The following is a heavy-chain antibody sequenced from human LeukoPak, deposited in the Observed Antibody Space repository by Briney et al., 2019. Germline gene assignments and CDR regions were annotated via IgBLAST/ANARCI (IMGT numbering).Heavy chain of an antibody. V-gene: IGHV4-38-2*02. CDR2: IYHSGST. J-gene: IGHJ4*02. CDR1: GYSISSGYY. Sequence: PSETLSLTCTVSGYSISSGYYWGWIRQPPGKGLEWIGSIYHSGSTNYNPFLKSRVTISVDTSKNQFSLKLSSVTAADTAVYYCARGLDGPGGYWGQGTLVTVSS. CDR3: ARGLDGPGGY. D-gene: IGHD2-8*01.